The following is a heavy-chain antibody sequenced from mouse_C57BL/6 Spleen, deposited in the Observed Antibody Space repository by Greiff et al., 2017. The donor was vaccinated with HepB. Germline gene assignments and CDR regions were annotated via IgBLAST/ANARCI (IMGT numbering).Heavy chain of an antibody. V-gene: IGHV3-6*01. D-gene: IGHD2-10*01. Sequence: ESGPGLVKPSQSLSLTCSVTGYSITSGYYWNWIRQFPGNKLEWMGYISYDGSNNYNPSLKNRISITRDTSKNQFFLKLNSVTTEYTATYYCASLLSYAMDYWGQGTSVTVSS. CDR2: ISYDGSN. CDR1: GYSITSGYY. J-gene: IGHJ4*01. CDR3: ASLLSYAMDY.